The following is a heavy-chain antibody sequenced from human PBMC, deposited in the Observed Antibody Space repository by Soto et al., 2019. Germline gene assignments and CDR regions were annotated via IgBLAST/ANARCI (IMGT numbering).Heavy chain of an antibody. J-gene: IGHJ5*02. Sequence: ASVKVSFKASGYSFTSYAMHWVRQAPGQRLEWMGWINAGNGNTKYSQKFQGRVTITRDTSASTAYMELSSLRSEDTAVYYCARIAVAGPTLGFDPWGQGTLVTVSS. V-gene: IGHV1-3*01. CDR2: INAGNGNT. CDR1: GYSFTSYA. CDR3: ARIAVAGPTLGFDP. D-gene: IGHD6-19*01.